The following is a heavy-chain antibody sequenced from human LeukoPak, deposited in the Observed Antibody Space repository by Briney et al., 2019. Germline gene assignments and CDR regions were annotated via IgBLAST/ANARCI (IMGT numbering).Heavy chain of an antibody. CDR2: IIPIFGTA. J-gene: IGHJ4*02. Sequence: ASVKVSCKASGGTFISYAISWVRQAPGQGLVWMGRIIPIFGTANYAHKFQRRVTITTDESTSTAYMELSSLRSEDTVVYYCASYPYYYGSGSYYYWGQGTLVTISS. CDR3: ASYPYYYGSGSYYY. V-gene: IGHV1-69*05. D-gene: IGHD3-10*01. CDR1: GGTFISYA.